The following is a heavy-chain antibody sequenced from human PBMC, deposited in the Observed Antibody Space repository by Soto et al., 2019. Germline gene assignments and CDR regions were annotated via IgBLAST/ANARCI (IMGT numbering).Heavy chain of an antibody. V-gene: IGHV4-31*03. CDR3: ALRLGDPGRLYFDY. D-gene: IGHD3-16*01. Sequence: TLSLTCTVSGGSISSGDYYWSWIRQHPGKGLEWIGYIYYSGSTYYNPSLKSRVSISVDTSKNQFSLKLSSVTAADTAVYYCALRLGDPGRLYFDYWGQGTLVTVSS. J-gene: IGHJ4*02. CDR1: GGSISSGDYY. CDR2: IYYSGST.